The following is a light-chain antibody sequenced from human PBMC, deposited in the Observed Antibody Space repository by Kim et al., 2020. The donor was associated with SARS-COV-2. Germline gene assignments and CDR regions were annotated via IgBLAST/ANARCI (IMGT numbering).Light chain of an antibody. V-gene: IGKV3-11*01. Sequence: SSSPGESAPLPCRSDQRVSSYLAWYQRKPGQAARLLIYDASNRATGIPARFSGSWAGTDFTLTISSLETEDFAVYYCQQRSNWPYTFGQGTKLEI. CDR1: QRVSSY. J-gene: IGKJ2*01. CDR3: QQRSNWPYT. CDR2: DAS.